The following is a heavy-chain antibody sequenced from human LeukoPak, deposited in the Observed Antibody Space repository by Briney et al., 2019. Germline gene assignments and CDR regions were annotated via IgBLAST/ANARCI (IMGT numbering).Heavy chain of an antibody. CDR1: GGSFSGYY. CDR2: INHSGST. V-gene: IGHV4-34*01. J-gene: IGHJ3*02. Sequence: KPSETLSLTCAVYGGSFSGYYWSWIRQPPGKGLEWIGEINHSGSTNYNPSLKSRVTISVDTSKTQFSLRLNSVTAADTAVYYCATSTRSRGPAYDIWGQGTMVTVSS. D-gene: IGHD2-2*01. CDR3: ATSTRSRGPAYDI.